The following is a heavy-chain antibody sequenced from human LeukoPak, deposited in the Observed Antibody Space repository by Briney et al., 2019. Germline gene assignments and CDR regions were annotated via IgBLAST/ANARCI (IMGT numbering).Heavy chain of an antibody. J-gene: IGHJ5*02. D-gene: IGHD3-3*01. Sequence: SETLSLTCTVSGGSISSYYWSWIRQPAGKGLEWIGRIYTSGGTNYNPSLKSRVTMSVDTSKNQFSLKLSSVTAADTAVYYCARDRRTIFGVVIGGFDPWGQGTLVTVSS. CDR2: IYTSGGT. CDR3: ARDRRTIFGVVIGGFDP. CDR1: GGSISSYY. V-gene: IGHV4-4*07.